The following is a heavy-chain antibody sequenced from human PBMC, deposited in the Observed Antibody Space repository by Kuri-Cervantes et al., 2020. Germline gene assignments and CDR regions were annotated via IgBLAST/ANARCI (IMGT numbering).Heavy chain of an antibody. V-gene: IGHV3-7*01. CDR1: GFTFSNSW. J-gene: IGHJ4*02. Sequence: GGSLRLSCAASGFTFSNSWMSWVRQAPGKGLEWVANIKQDGSDKNYVDSVKGRFTISRDNAKNSLYLQMNSLRAEDTAVYYCARDLVIQLWLAASPGCLDYWGQGTLVTVSS. CDR3: ARDLVIQLWLAASPGCLDY. D-gene: IGHD5-18*01. CDR2: IKQDGSDK.